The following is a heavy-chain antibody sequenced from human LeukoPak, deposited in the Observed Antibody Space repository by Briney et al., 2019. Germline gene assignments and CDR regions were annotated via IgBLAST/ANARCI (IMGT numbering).Heavy chain of an antibody. D-gene: IGHD3-16*01. CDR3: ARVLFVGVPTDAFDI. CDR1: GGTFSSYA. CDR2: INPSGGST. V-gene: IGHV1-46*01. Sequence: ASVKVSCKASGGTFSSYAISWVRQAPGQGLEWMGIINPSGGSTSYAQKFQVRVTTTRDMSTSTVYMELSSLRSEDTAVYYCARVLFVGVPTDAFDIWGQGTMVTVSS. J-gene: IGHJ3*02.